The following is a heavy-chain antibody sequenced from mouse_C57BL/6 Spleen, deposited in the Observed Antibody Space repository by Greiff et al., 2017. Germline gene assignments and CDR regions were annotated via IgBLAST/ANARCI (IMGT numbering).Heavy chain of an antibody. Sequence: DVMLVESGGGLVKPGGSLKLSCAASGFTFSDYGMHWVRQAPEKGLEWVAYISSGSSTIYYADTVKGRFTISRDNAKNTLFLQMTSLRSEDTAMYYCARPYYGSFAYWGQGTLVTVSA. V-gene: IGHV5-17*01. CDR3: ARPYYGSFAY. J-gene: IGHJ3*01. CDR1: GFTFSDYG. D-gene: IGHD1-1*01. CDR2: ISSGSSTI.